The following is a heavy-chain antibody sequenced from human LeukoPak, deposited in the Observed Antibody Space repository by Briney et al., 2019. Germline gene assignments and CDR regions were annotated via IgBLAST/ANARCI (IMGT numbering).Heavy chain of an antibody. D-gene: IGHD3-22*01. CDR2: ISWNSGSI. CDR1: GFTFDDYA. J-gene: IGHJ4*02. Sequence: GGSLRLSCAASGFTFDDYAMHWVRHAPGKGLEWVSGISWNSGSIGYADSVKGRFTISRDNAKNSLYLQMNSLRAEDTALYYCAKAGARYYDSSGYYSKFDYWGQGTLVTVSS. CDR3: AKAGARYYDSSGYYSKFDY. V-gene: IGHV3-9*01.